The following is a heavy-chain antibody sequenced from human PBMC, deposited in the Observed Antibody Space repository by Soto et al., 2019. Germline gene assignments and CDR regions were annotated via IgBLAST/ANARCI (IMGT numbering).Heavy chain of an antibody. V-gene: IGHV1-46*03. CDR1: GYTFTSYY. CDR3: ARGYGSGSYSAYYYYYYGMDV. Sequence: GASVKVSCKASGYTFTSYYMHWVRQAPGQGLEWMGIINPSGGSTSYAQKFQGRVTMTRDTSTSTVYMELSSLRSEDTAVYYCARGYGSGSYSAYYYYYYGMDVWGQGTTVTVSS. D-gene: IGHD3-10*01. CDR2: INPSGGST. J-gene: IGHJ6*02.